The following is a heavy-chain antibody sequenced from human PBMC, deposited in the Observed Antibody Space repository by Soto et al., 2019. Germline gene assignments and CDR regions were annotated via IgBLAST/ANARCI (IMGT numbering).Heavy chain of an antibody. V-gene: IGHV4-34*01. CDR3: AGGIVVVVAANPPYGMDV. D-gene: IGHD2-15*01. CDR1: GGSFSGYY. J-gene: IGHJ6*02. Sequence: QVQLQQWGAGLLKPSETLSLTCAVYGGSFSGYYWSWIRQPPGKGLEWIGEINHSASTNYNPSLKSRVTISVDTSKNQFSLKLSSVTAADTAVYYCAGGIVVVVAANPPYGMDVWGQGTTVTVSS. CDR2: INHSAST.